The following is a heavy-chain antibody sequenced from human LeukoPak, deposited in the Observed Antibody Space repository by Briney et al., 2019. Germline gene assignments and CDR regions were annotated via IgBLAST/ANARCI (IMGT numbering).Heavy chain of an antibody. V-gene: IGHV4-59*01. CDR2: IYYSGST. CDR1: GGSISSYY. D-gene: IGHD3-22*01. J-gene: IGHJ3*02. Sequence: SETLSLTCTVSGGSISSYYWSWIRQPPGKGLEWIGYIYYSGSTNYNPSLKSRVTISVDTSKNQFSLKLSSVTAADTAVYYCARYYYDSSGYRDAFDIWGQGTMDTVSS. CDR3: ARYYYDSSGYRDAFDI.